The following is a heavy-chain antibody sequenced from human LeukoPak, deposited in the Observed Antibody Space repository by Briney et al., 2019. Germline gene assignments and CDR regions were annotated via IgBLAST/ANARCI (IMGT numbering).Heavy chain of an antibody. CDR3: AKDRTSAWNCFDS. D-gene: IGHD6-19*01. J-gene: IGHJ4*02. V-gene: IGHV3-23*01. CDR2: ISGSGGST. Sequence: GWSLRLSCAASGFTFSTYAMYWVREAPGKGLEWVSSISGSGGSTYYADSVKGRFTISRDNSKHTLYLQMNSLRAEDTALYYCAKDRTSAWNCFDSWGQGTLVTVSS. CDR1: GFTFSTYA.